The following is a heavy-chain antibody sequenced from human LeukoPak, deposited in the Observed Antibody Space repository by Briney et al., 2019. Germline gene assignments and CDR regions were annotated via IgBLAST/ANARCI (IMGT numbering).Heavy chain of an antibody. D-gene: IGHD1-1*01. CDR3: AREFPLQASAWNRITPPYFDC. Sequence: PSETLSLTCTVSGGSISSGSYYWSWIRQPAGKGLEWIGRIYTSGSTNYNPSLESRVTISVDMSKNQFSLKLSSVTAADTAVYYCAREFPLQASAWNRITPPYFDCWGPGTLVTVSS. J-gene: IGHJ4*02. V-gene: IGHV4-61*02. CDR1: GGSISSGSYY. CDR2: IYTSGST.